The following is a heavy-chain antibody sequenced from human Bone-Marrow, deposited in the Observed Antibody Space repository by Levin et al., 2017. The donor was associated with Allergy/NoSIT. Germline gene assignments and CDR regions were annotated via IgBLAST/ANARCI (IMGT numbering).Heavy chain of an antibody. D-gene: IGHD6-6*01. CDR2: IYYSGST. Sequence: LRLSCTVSGVSITSGGYYWNWIRHLPGKGLEWIGIIYYSGSTSYNPSLKSPVTISLDTSKNQFSLKLSSVTEADTAVYYCAGKYSRSSILNFWGQGTLVTVSS. CDR1: GVSITSGGYY. CDR3: AGKYSRSSILNF. J-gene: IGHJ4*02. V-gene: IGHV4-31*01.